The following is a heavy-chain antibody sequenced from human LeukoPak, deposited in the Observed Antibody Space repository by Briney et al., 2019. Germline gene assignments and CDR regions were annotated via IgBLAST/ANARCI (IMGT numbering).Heavy chain of an antibody. CDR3: AKHYYDSSGYYNYFDY. J-gene: IGHJ4*02. CDR1: GFTSSSYA. D-gene: IGHD3-22*01. CDR2: ISGSGGST. Sequence: PGGSLRLSCAASGFTSSSYAMSWVRQAPGKGLEWVSAISGSGGSTYYADSVKGRFTISRDNSKNTLYLQMNSLRAEDTAVYYCAKHYYDSSGYYNYFDYWGQGTLVTVSS. V-gene: IGHV3-23*01.